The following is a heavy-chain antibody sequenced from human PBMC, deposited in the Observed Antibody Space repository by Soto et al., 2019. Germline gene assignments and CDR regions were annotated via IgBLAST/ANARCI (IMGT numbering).Heavy chain of an antibody. Sequence: GESLKISCKASGYGFSNFWIGWVRRMPGKGLEWLAMIYPGDSDTRYSPSFQGQVTISADTTTTTAYLQWSSLRASDTAIYYCARHPPPPFNFGYGDFWGQGTLVTVSS. CDR2: IYPGDSDT. V-gene: IGHV5-51*01. CDR3: ARHPPPPFNFGYGDF. CDR1: GYGFSNFW. D-gene: IGHD5-18*01. J-gene: IGHJ4*02.